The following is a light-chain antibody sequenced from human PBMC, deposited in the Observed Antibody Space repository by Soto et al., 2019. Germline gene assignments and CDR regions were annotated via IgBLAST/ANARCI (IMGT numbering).Light chain of an antibody. CDR1: QDISNY. Sequence: DLQMTQSPSSLSASVGDRVTITCQASQDISNYLNWYHQKPGKAPKLLIYDVSNLEAGAPSRFSGSGSGTDFTFTISSLQPEDIGTYYCQQYYDLPLTFGQGTRLGIK. CDR2: DVS. J-gene: IGKJ5*01. CDR3: QQYYDLPLT. V-gene: IGKV1-33*01.